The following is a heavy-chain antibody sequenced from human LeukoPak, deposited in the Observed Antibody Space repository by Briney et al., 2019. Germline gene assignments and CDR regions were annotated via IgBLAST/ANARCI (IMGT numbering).Heavy chain of an antibody. V-gene: IGHV1-8*01. D-gene: IGHD3-10*01. CDR2: MNPNSGNT. CDR1: GYTFTSYD. CDR3: ARSITMVRGVIIVENWFDP. Sequence: ASVKASCKASGYTFTSYDINWVRQATGQGLEWMGWMNPNSGNTGYAQKFQGRVTMTRNTSISTAYMELSSLRSEDTAVYYCARSITMVRGVIIVENWFDPWGQGTLVTVSS. J-gene: IGHJ5*02.